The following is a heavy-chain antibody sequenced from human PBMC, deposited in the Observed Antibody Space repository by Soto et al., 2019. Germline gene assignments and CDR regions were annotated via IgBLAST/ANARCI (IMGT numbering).Heavy chain of an antibody. J-gene: IGHJ6*02. CDR2: ISAYNGNT. V-gene: IGHV1-18*01. D-gene: IGHD3-10*01. CDR3: ASSYYGSGTPYYYGMDV. Sequence: QVQLVQSGAEVKKPGASVKVSCKASGYTFTSYGISWVRQAPGQGLEWMGWISAYNGNTNYAPKLQGRVTMTTDTSTSTAYMELRSLRSDDTAVYYCASSYYGSGTPYYYGMDVWGQGTTVTVSS. CDR1: GYTFTSYG.